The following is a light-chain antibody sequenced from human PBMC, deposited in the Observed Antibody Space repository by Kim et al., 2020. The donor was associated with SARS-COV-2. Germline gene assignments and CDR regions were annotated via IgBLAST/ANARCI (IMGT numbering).Light chain of an antibody. Sequence: SVSPGQTASITCSGDELGDKYICWYQQRPGQSPVLVVYQDTKRPSGIPERFSGSNSGNTATLTISGTQAMDEADYYCQAWDISTVVFGGGTQLTVL. J-gene: IGLJ3*02. CDR2: QDT. CDR1: ELGDKY. CDR3: QAWDISTVV. V-gene: IGLV3-1*01.